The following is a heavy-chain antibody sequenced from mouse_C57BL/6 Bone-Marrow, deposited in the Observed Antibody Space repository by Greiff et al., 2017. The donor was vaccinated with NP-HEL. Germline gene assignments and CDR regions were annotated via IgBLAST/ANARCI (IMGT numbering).Heavy chain of an antibody. V-gene: IGHV1-69*01. CDR3: ARRGGSRLLAY. CDR1: GYTFTSYW. Sequence: VQLQQPGAELVMPGASVKLSCKASGYTFTSYWMHWVKQRPGQGLEWIGEIDPSASYTKYNEKFKGKSTLTVDKSSSTAYMLLSSLTSEDSAVYYCARRGGSRLLAYWGQGTLVTVSA. J-gene: IGHJ3*01. CDR2: IDPSASYT. D-gene: IGHD1-1*01.